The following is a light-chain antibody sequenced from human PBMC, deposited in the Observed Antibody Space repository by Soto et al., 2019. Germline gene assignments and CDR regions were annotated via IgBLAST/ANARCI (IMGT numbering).Light chain of an antibody. V-gene: IGLV2-23*03. CDR2: EGI. J-gene: IGLJ3*02. CDR3: CSPAGASTFDWV. Sequence: QSALTQPASVSGSPGQSITISCTGISSNVGSCNLVSWYQQHPGKAPQLMIYEGIKRPSGVSHRFSGSESGNTASLTISGLQAEDEADYYCCSPAGASTFDWVFGGGTKLTV. CDR1: SSNVGSCNL.